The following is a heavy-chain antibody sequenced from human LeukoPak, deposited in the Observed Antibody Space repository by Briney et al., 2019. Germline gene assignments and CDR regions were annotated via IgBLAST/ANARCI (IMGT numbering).Heavy chain of an antibody. D-gene: IGHD3-9*01. CDR3: AKDLSSYDILTGFDY. Sequence: GGSLRLSCAASGFTFSSYGMHWVRQAPGKGLEWVAVISYDGSNRYYADSVKGRFTISRDNAKNSLYLQMNSLRAEDTALYYCAKDLSSYDILTGFDYWGQGTLVTVSS. CDR2: ISYDGSNR. V-gene: IGHV3-30*18. CDR1: GFTFSSYG. J-gene: IGHJ4*02.